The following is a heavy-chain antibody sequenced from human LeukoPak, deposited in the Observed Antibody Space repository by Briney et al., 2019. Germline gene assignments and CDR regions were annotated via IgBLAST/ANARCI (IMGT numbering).Heavy chain of an antibody. V-gene: IGHV3-9*01. J-gene: IGHJ3*02. D-gene: IGHD2-21*02. CDR3: TKALTTAYCGGDCYTPWGAFDI. CDR2: ISWNSGSI. Sequence: GGSLRLSCAASGFTFDDYAMHWVRQPPGKGLEWVSGISWNSGSIDYADSVKGRFTISRDNAKNSLYLQMNSLRAEDTALYYCTKALTTAYCGGDCYTPWGAFDIWGQGTMVTVSS. CDR1: GFTFDDYA.